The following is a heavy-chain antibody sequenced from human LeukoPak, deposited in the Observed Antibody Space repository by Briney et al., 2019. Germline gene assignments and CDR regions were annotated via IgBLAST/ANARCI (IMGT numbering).Heavy chain of an antibody. CDR2: IYYRGNT. V-gene: IGHV4-39*07. J-gene: IGHJ4*02. D-gene: IGHD1-26*01. Sequence: PSETLSLTCTVSGGSFSNYYGGWIRKPPGGGLEWIGSIYYRGNTFYNPSLRNRVSISIDTSKGRFSLNLNSVTAADTAVYFCTRDREHGTQDSWGQGTLVTVS. CDR3: TRDREHGTQDS. CDR1: GGSFSNYY.